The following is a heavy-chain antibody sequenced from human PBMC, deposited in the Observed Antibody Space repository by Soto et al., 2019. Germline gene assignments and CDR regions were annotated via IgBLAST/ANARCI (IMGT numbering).Heavy chain of an antibody. CDR1: GFTFSDYY. CDR3: ARSYYYGSGSYYPSEGYYYYGMDV. V-gene: IGHV3-11*03. Sequence: GSLRLSCAASGFTFSDYYMSWIRQAPGKGLEWVSYISSSSSYTNYADSVKGRFTISRDNAKNSLYLQVNSLRAEDTAVYYCARSYYYGSGSYYPSEGYYYYGMDVWGQGTTVTVSS. D-gene: IGHD3-10*01. CDR2: ISSSSSYT. J-gene: IGHJ6*02.